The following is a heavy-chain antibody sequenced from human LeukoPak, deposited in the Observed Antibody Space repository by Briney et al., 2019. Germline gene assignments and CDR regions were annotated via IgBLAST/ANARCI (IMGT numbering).Heavy chain of an antibody. D-gene: IGHD3-3*01. V-gene: IGHV1-2*02. CDR1: GYTFTGYY. J-gene: IGHJ4*02. Sequence: GASVKVSCKASGYTFTGYYMHWVRQAPGQGLEWMGWINPNSGGTNYAQKFQGRVTMTRDTSISTAYMELSRLRSDDTAVYYCASRSETIFGVAVLDYWGQGTLVTVSS. CDR3: ASRSETIFGVAVLDY. CDR2: INPNSGGT.